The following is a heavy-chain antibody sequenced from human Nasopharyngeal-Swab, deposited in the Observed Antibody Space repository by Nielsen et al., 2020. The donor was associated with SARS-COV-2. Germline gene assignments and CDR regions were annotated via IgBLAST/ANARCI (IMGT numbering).Heavy chain of an antibody. CDR3: SRDPRPLDF. CDR2: ISSSSSYI. Sequence: LKISCAASGFTFSSYSMNWVRQAPGKGLEWVSSISSSSSYIYYADSVKGRFTISRDNAKNSLYLQMDSLRAEDTAVYYCSRDPRPLDFWGQGTLVTVSS. CDR1: GFTFSSYS. V-gene: IGHV3-21*01. J-gene: IGHJ4*02.